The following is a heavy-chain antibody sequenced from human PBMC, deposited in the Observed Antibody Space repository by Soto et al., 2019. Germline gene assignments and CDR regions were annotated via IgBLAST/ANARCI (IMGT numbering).Heavy chain of an antibody. CDR1: NTFTKNG. D-gene: IGHD3-22*01. V-gene: IGHV1-3*01. J-gene: IGHJ4*02. CDR2: INAGNVNK. CDR3: ATTYYYDSSGYSDLDY. Sequence: AAGKVTSKGFWNTFTKNGMEFGGPAPGQRLEWRGWINAGNVNKKYSQNFKGRVTITRDTSASTAYMELSSLRSEDTAVYYCATTYYYDSSGYSDLDYWGQGTLVTVSS.